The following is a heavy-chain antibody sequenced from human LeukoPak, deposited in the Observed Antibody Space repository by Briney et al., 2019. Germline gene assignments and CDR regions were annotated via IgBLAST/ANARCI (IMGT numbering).Heavy chain of an antibody. CDR2: IFHSGST. V-gene: IGHV4-38-2*02. CDR1: GYSISSGHY. J-gene: IGHJ4*02. CDR3: ARGRPMGAIFFDY. D-gene: IGHD1-26*01. Sequence: PSETLPLTCTVSGYSISSGHYWGWIRQPPGKGLEWIGIIFHSGSTYYNPSLKSRVTISVDTSKNYFSLRLASVTAADTAVYYCARGRPMGAIFFDYWGQGTLVTVSS.